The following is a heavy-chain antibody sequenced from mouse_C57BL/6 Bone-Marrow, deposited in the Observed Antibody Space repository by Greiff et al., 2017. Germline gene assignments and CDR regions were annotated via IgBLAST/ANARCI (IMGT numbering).Heavy chain of an antibody. Sequence: EVKLQESGAELVKPGASVKLSCTASGFNINDYYMHWVKQRTEQGLAWFGRIDPEDGETKYAPTFQGKATIPADTSSNTAYLQLSSLTSEDAAVYYCARDVLLFDYWGQGTTLTVSS. D-gene: IGHD1-1*01. CDR3: ARDVLLFDY. CDR2: IDPEDGET. CDR1: GFNINDYY. J-gene: IGHJ2*01. V-gene: IGHV14-2*01.